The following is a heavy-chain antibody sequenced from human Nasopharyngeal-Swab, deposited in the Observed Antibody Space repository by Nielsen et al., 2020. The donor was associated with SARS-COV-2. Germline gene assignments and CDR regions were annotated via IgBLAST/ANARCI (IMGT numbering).Heavy chain of an antibody. V-gene: IGHV3-11*01. D-gene: IGHD2-21*01. J-gene: IGHJ4*02. CDR2: FLSTGNTI. CDR1: GFPFTDFS. CDR3: ARIAVSTDFDY. Sequence: GGSLRPSCPPSGFPFTDFSMSWTRQLPGKGLDWLSFFLSTGNTISYADSVEGRFTISRENAKNSLYLQMNSLRVEDTAVYFCARIAVSTDFDYWGQGTLVTVSS.